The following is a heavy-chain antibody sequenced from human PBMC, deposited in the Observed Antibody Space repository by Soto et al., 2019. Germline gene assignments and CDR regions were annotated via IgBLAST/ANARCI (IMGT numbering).Heavy chain of an antibody. D-gene: IGHD1-26*01. V-gene: IGHV4-34*01. CDR2: INHSGST. J-gene: IGHJ4*02. CDR3: ARTRRSIVGAIYDY. Sequence: SETLSLTCAVYGGSFSGYYWSWIRQPPGKGLEWIGEINHSGSTNYNPSLKSRVTISVDTSKNQFSLKLSSVTAADTAVYYCARTRRSIVGAIYDYWGQGTLVTVSS. CDR1: GGSFSGYY.